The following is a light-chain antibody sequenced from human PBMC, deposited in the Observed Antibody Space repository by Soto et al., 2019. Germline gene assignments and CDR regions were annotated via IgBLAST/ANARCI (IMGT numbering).Light chain of an antibody. CDR1: SSNIENNY. CDR3: GTCDSSLSAGV. V-gene: IGLV1-51*01. CDR2: DSN. J-gene: IGLJ2*01. Sequence: QSVLTQPSLVSAAPGQKVTISCSGSSSNIENNYVSWYQQFPGTAPKLLIYDSNKRPSGIPDRFSGSKSGTSATLGIAGLQTGDEADYYCGTCDSSLSAGVFGGGTKLTVL.